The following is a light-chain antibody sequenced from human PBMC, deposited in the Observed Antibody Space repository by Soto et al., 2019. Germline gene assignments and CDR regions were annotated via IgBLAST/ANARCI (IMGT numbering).Light chain of an antibody. CDR3: QQYNSHSPTWT. CDR2: KTS. J-gene: IGKJ1*01. Sequence: DIQMTQSPSTLSASVGDRVTITCRASQSIGNWLAWYQQKPGKAPKLLIYKTSSLESGVPSRFSGSGSGTDFTLTISSLQPDDFATYYCQQYNSHSPTWTFGRGTKVDIK. V-gene: IGKV1-5*03. CDR1: QSIGNW.